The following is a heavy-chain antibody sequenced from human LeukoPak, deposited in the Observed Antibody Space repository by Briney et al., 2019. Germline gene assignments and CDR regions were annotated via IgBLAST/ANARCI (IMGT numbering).Heavy chain of an antibody. CDR2: ISAYNGNT. CDR1: GYTFTSYG. D-gene: IGHD4-23*01. J-gene: IGHJ4*02. V-gene: IGHV1-18*01. Sequence: ASVKVSCKASGYTFTSYGISWVRQAPGQGLEWMGWISAYNGNTNYAQKLQGRVTITADKSTSTAYMELSSLRSEDTAVYYCARVGYGGNSPEGDYWGQGTLVTVSS. CDR3: ARVGYGGNSPEGDY.